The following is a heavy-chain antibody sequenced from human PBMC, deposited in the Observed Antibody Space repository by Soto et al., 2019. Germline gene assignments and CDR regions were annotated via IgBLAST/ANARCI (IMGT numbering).Heavy chain of an antibody. CDR2: IWYDGSNK. CDR1: GFTFSSYG. D-gene: IGHD6-19*01. J-gene: IGHJ5*02. Sequence: GGSLRLSCAASGFTFSSYGMHWVRQAPGKGLEWVAVIWYDGSNKYYADSVKGRFTISRDNAKNSLYLQMNSLRDEDTAVYYCAREGSPPWGGWSYNWFDPWGQGTLVTVSS. V-gene: IGHV3-33*01. CDR3: AREGSPPWGGWSYNWFDP.